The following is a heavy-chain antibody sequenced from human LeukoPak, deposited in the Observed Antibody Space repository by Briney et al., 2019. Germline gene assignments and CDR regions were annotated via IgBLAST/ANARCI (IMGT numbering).Heavy chain of an antibody. CDR3: LGYYSGSPN. J-gene: IGHJ4*02. Sequence: PGRSLRLSCAASGFTFSSYAMHWVRQAPGKGLEWVAVISYDGSNKYYADSVKGRFTISRDSAKNTLFLQMNDLRAEDTAVYYCLGYYSGSPNWGQGTLVTVS. CDR2: ISYDGSNK. CDR1: GFTFSSYA. D-gene: IGHD3-10*01. V-gene: IGHV3-30-3*01.